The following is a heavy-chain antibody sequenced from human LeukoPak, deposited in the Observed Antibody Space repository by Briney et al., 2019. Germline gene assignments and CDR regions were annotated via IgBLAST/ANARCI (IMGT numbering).Heavy chain of an antibody. D-gene: IGHD6-6*01. J-gene: IGHJ6*03. Sequence: ASVKVSYKASGYTFTSYGISWVRQAPGQGLEWMGWISAYNGNTNYAQNLQSRVTMTTDTSTSTAYMELRSLRSDDTAVYYCARDLQEAARPWYYYYYYYMDVWGKGTTVTVSS. CDR3: ARDLQEAARPWYYYYYYYMDV. CDR2: ISAYNGNT. V-gene: IGHV1-18*01. CDR1: GYTFTSYG.